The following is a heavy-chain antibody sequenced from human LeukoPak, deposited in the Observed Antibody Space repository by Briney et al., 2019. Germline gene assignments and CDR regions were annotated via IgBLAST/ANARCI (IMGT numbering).Heavy chain of an antibody. Sequence: GGSLRLSCATSGFTFSIYSMNWVRQAPGKGLEWVSYSSNSRSTKYYADSAKGRFTISRDNAKNSLYLQMNSLRAEDTAVYYCAELGITMIGGVWGKGTTVTISS. D-gene: IGHD3-10*02. V-gene: IGHV3-48*04. J-gene: IGHJ6*04. CDR1: GFTFSIYS. CDR2: SSNSRSTK. CDR3: AELGITMIGGV.